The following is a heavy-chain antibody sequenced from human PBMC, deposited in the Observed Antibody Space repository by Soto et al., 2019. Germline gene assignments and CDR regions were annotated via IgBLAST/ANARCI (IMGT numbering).Heavy chain of an antibody. CDR3: ASSGSYPGDWFDP. J-gene: IGHJ5*02. CDR2: IYYSGST. Sequence: SETLSLTCTVSGGSISSGGYYWSWIRQHPGKGLEWIGYIYYSGSTYYNPSLKSRVTISVDTSKNQFSLKLSSVTAADTAVYYCASSGSYPGDWFDPWGQGTLVTVSS. CDR1: GGSISSGGYY. D-gene: IGHD1-26*01. V-gene: IGHV4-31*03.